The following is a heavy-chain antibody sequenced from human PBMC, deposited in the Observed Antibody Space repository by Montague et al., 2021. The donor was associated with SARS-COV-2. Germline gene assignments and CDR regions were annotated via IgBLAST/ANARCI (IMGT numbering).Heavy chain of an antibody. V-gene: IGHV4-39*01. Sequence: SETLSLTCTVSGGSISSSSYYWGWIRQPPGKGPEWIGSIYYSGSTYYNPSLKSRVTISVDTSKNQFSLKLSSVTAADTAVYYCARQRIFCSSTSCYDNWFDPWGQGTLVTVSS. CDR1: GGSISSSSYY. CDR3: ARQRIFCSSTSCYDNWFDP. CDR2: IYYSGST. D-gene: IGHD2-2*01. J-gene: IGHJ5*02.